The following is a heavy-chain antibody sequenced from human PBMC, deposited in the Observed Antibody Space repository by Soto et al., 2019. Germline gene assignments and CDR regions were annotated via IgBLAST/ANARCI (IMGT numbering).Heavy chain of an antibody. CDR1: GGSISSGGYS. CDR2: IYHSGST. Sequence: KPSETLSLTCAVSGGSISSGGYSWSWIRQPPGKGLEWIGYIYHSGSTYYNPSLKSRVTISVDRSKNQFSLKLSSVTAADTAVYYCARGPMVRGVNGGRNFDYWGQGTLVTVSS. V-gene: IGHV4-30-2*01. CDR3: ARGPMVRGVNGGRNFDY. J-gene: IGHJ4*02. D-gene: IGHD3-10*01.